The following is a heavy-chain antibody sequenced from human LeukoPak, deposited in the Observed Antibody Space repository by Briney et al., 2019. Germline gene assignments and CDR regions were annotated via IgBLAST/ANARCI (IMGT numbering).Heavy chain of an antibody. CDR3: ARDRHLGYYGSGNWFDP. J-gene: IGHJ5*02. D-gene: IGHD3-10*01. Sequence: TGGSLRLSCAASGFTFSSYSMNWVRQAPGKGLEWVSSISSSSSYIYYADSVKGRFTISRDNAKNSLYLQMNSLRAEDTAVYYCARDRHLGYYGSGNWFDPWGQGTLVTVSS. CDR1: GFTFSSYS. V-gene: IGHV3-21*01. CDR2: ISSSSSYI.